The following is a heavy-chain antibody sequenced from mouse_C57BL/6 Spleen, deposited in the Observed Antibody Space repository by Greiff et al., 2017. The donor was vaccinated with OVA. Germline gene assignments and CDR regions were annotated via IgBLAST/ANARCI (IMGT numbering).Heavy chain of an antibody. CDR2: IRYSGST. CDR3: ARKKFYDGYSWFPY. V-gene: IGHV3-1*01. Sequence: DVMLVESGPGMVKPSQSLSLTCTVTGYSVTSGYDWHWIRHFPGNKLEWMGYIRYSGSTNYNPSLKSRISITHDTSTNHFFLKLNSVTTEDTATYFCARKKFYDGYSWFPYWGQGTLVTVSA. J-gene: IGHJ3*01. CDR1: GYSVTSGYD. D-gene: IGHD2-3*01.